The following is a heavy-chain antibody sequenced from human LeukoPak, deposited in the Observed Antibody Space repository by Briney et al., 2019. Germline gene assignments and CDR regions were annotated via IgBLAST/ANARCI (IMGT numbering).Heavy chain of an antibody. V-gene: IGHV3-30-3*01. CDR3: AREPNTMIVVVTIDYYFDY. CDR1: GSTFSSYA. D-gene: IGHD3-22*01. CDR2: ISYDGSNK. Sequence: GRSLRLSCAASGSTFSSYAMHWVRQAPGKGLEWVAVISYDGSNKYYADSVKGRFTISRDNSKNTLYLQMNSLRAEDTAVYYCAREPNTMIVVVTIDYYFDYWGQGTLVTVSS. J-gene: IGHJ4*02.